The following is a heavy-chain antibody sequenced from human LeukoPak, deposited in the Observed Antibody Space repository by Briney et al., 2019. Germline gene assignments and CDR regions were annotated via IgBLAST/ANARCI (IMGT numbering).Heavy chain of an antibody. CDR2: ISYDGSNK. CDR3: AKDLDSSGYFDY. V-gene: IGHV3-30*18. J-gene: IGHJ4*02. CDR1: GFTFSSYG. D-gene: IGHD3-22*01. Sequence: GALRLSCAASGFTFSSYGMHWVRQAPGKGLEWVAVISYDGSNKYYADSVKGRFTISRDNSKNMLYLQMNSLRAEDTAVYYCAKDLDSSGYFDYWGQGTLVTVSS.